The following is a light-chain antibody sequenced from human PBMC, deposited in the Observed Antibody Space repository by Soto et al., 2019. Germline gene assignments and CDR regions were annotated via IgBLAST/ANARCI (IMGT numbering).Light chain of an antibody. CDR2: GAS. V-gene: IGKV3-20*01. J-gene: IGKJ5*01. Sequence: TVLTQSPGTLSLSPGERATLSCRASQSVTSNYLAWYQQKPGQAPRLLIYGASSRATGIPSRFSGSGSGTDFTLTVSRLEPEDFAVYYCHQYGSSPLTFGQGTRLEIK. CDR3: HQYGSSPLT. CDR1: QSVTSNY.